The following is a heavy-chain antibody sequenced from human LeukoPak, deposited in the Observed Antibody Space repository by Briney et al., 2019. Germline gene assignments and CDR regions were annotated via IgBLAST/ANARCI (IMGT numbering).Heavy chain of an antibody. Sequence: GRSLRLSCAASGFTFDDYAMHWVRQAPGKGLEWVSGISWNSGSIGYADSVKGRFTISRDNAKNSLYLQMNSLRAEDTALYYCAKDLVPAGTFCYYGMDVWGQGTTVTVSS. CDR2: ISWNSGSI. D-gene: IGHD2-2*01. CDR1: GFTFDDYA. CDR3: AKDLVPAGTFCYYGMDV. V-gene: IGHV3-9*01. J-gene: IGHJ6*02.